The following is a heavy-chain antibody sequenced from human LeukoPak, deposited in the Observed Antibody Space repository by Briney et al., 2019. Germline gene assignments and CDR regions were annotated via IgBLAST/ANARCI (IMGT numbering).Heavy chain of an antibody. D-gene: IGHD4-23*01. V-gene: IGHV4-39*07. CDR2: IYYSGST. CDR1: GGSISSSSYY. CDR3: ARDPYGGNWGLWFDY. Sequence: SETLSLTCTVSGGSISSSSYYWGWIRQPPGKGLEWIASIYYSGSTYYNPSLKSRVTISVDTSKNQFSLKLSSVTAADTAVYYCARDPYGGNWGLWFDYWGQGTLVTVSS. J-gene: IGHJ4*02.